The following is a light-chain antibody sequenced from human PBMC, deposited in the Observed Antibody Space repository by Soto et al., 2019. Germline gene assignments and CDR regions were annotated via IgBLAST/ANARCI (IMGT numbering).Light chain of an antibody. V-gene: IGKV1-5*03. CDR3: QQLTNFRFT. CDR2: KAS. Sequence: DIQMTQSPSTLSASVGDRVTITCRASQSISSWLAWYQQKPGKAPKLLIYKASSLESGVPSRFSGSGSGTEFTLTISSLQPDDFATYYCQQLTNFRFTFGQGTKLDIK. J-gene: IGKJ2*01. CDR1: QSISSW.